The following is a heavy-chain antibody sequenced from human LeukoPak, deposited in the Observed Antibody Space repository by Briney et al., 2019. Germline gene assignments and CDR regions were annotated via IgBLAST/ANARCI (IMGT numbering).Heavy chain of an antibody. V-gene: IGHV3-21*01. CDR1: GFTFSSYA. CDR3: ARVFWETVNTGYYSDF. J-gene: IGHJ4*02. D-gene: IGHD3-22*01. CDR2: ITSSSSDI. Sequence: GGSLRLSCAASGFTFSSYAMSWVRQAPGKGLEWISSITSSSSDIFYADSVRGRFTISRDNANNALHLQMNSLRAEDTAVYYCARVFWETVNTGYYSDFWGQGTLVTVSS.